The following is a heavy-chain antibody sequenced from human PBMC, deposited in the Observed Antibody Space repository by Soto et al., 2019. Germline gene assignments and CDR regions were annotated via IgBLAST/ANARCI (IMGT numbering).Heavy chain of an antibody. D-gene: IGHD4-17*01. CDR1: GDSINSYY. Sequence: QVQLQESGPGLVKPSETLSLTCTVSGDSINSYYWSWIRQPAGKGLEWIGRMYSGGSTKYNPSLKSRVPMSVDTSNIQLSLTLSSVTAADTAVYFCARPMTTGWGWYFDLWGRVTLVTVSS. V-gene: IGHV4-4*07. CDR2: MYSGGST. CDR3: ARPMTTGWGWYFDL. J-gene: IGHJ2*01.